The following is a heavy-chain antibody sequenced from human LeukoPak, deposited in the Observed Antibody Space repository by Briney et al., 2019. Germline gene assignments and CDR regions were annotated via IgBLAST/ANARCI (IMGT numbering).Heavy chain of an antibody. Sequence: PSETLSLTCTVSGGSISSGSYYWSWIRQPAGKGLEWIGRIYTSGSTDYNPSLKSRVTISVDTSKNQFSLKLSSVTAADTAVYYCASYGSGSYAFDIWGQGAMVTVSS. CDR2: IYTSGST. V-gene: IGHV4-61*02. CDR1: GGSISSGSYY. J-gene: IGHJ3*02. D-gene: IGHD3-10*01. CDR3: ASYGSGSYAFDI.